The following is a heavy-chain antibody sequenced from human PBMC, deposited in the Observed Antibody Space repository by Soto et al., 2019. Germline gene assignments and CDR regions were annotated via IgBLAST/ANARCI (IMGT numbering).Heavy chain of an antibody. V-gene: IGHV1-3*01. CDR2: INAGNGNT. J-gene: IGHJ3*02. D-gene: IGHD1-20*01. Sequence: ASVKVSCKAFVYTFTSYAMHWVLKAPGQRLEWMGWINAGNGNTKYSQKFQGRVTITRDTSASTAYMELSSLRSEDTAVYYCARADNRQKAFDIWGQGTMVTVPS. CDR3: ARADNRQKAFDI. CDR1: VYTFTSYA.